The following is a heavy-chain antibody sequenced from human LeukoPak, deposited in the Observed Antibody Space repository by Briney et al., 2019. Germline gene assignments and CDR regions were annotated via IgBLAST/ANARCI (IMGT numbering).Heavy chain of an antibody. J-gene: IGHJ4*02. CDR3: ATDPAVRYCSSTSCYSVDY. Sequence: GASVKVSCKVSGYTLTELLMHWVRQAPAKGLEWGGGFDPPDGETIYAQKFQGRVTMTEDTSTDTAYMELSSLRSEDTAVYYCATDPAVRYCSSTSCYSVDYWGQGTLVTVSS. CDR1: GYTLTELL. D-gene: IGHD2-2*02. V-gene: IGHV1-24*01. CDR2: FDPPDGET.